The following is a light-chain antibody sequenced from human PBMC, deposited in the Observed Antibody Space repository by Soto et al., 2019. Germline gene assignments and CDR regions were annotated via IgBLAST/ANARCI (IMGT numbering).Light chain of an antibody. CDR1: QSVSSNF. CDR2: GAS. CDR3: QQYDSSPPGYT. Sequence: EIVLTQSPGTLSSSPGERATLSCRASQSVSSNFLVWYQQKPDQAPRLLIYGASTRATGIPDRLSGGGSGTDFTLTISRLEPEDFAGYYYQQYDSSPPGYTFGQGTKLEIK. V-gene: IGKV3-20*01. J-gene: IGKJ2*01.